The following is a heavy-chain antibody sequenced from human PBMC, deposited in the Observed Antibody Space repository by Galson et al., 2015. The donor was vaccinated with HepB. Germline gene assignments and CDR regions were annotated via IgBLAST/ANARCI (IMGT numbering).Heavy chain of an antibody. CDR3: ARSSHARFDP. CDR1: GGSISSGGYS. V-gene: IGHV4-30-2*01. CDR2: IYHSGST. J-gene: IGHJ5*02. Sequence: TLSLTCAVSGGSISSGGYSWSWIRQPPGKGLEWIGYIYHSGSTYYNPSLKSRVTISVDRSKNQFSLKLSSVTAADTAVYYCARSSHARFDPWGQGTLVTVSS.